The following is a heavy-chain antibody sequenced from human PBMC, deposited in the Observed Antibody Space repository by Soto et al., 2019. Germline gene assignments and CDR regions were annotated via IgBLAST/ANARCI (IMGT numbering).Heavy chain of an antibody. CDR1: GCSISSSSYY. J-gene: IGHJ5*02. CDR2: IYYSGST. Sequence: PSETLSLTCTVSGCSISSSSYYWGWIRQPPGKGLEWIGSIYYSGSTYYSPSLKSRVTISVATSKNQFSLKLSSVTAADTAVYYCARHVRRAKASSRSWFDPWGQGTLVTVSS. V-gene: IGHV4-39*01. D-gene: IGHD3-10*01. CDR3: ARHVRRAKASSRSWFDP.